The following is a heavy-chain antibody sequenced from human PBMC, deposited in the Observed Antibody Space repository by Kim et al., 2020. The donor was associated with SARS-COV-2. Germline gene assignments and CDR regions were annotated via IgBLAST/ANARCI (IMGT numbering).Heavy chain of an antibody. CDR2: IRSKANSYAT. CDR1: GFTFSGSA. D-gene: IGHD3-10*01. Sequence: GGSLRLSCAASGFTFSGSAMHWVRQASGKGLEWVGRIRSKANSYATAYAASVKGRFTISRDDSKNTAYLQMNSLKTEDTAVYYCTRQGQYYFDAFDIWGQGTMVTVSS. V-gene: IGHV3-73*01. CDR3: TRQGQYYFDAFDI. J-gene: IGHJ3*02.